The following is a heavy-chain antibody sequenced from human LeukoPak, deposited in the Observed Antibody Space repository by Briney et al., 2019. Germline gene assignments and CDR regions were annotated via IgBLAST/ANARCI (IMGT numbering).Heavy chain of an antibody. CDR3: ARLVGAERYLADY. CDR1: GFTFSSYA. V-gene: IGHV3-30-3*01. CDR2: ISYDGSNK. Sequence: GGSLRLSCAASGFTFSSYAMHWVRQAPGKGLEWVAVISYDGSNKYYADSVKGRFTISRDNSKNTPYLQMNSLRAEDTAVYYCARLVGAERYLADYWGQGTLVTVSS. D-gene: IGHD1-26*01. J-gene: IGHJ4*02.